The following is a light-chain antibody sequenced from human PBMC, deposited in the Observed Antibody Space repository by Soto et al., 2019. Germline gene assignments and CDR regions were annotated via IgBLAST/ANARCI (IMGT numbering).Light chain of an antibody. J-gene: IGLJ1*01. V-gene: IGLV2-23*01. Sequence: QSALTQPASVSGSPGQPITISCTGTSSDVGSYDLVSWYQQPPGKAPKLMIYEDTKRPSGISTRFSGSKSGNAASLTISGLQAEDEADYYCCSYAGSGTFVFGTGTKLTVL. CDR2: EDT. CDR1: SSDVGSYDL. CDR3: CSYAGSGTFV.